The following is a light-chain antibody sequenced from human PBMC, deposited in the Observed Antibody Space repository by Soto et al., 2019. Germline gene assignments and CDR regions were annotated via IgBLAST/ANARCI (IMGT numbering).Light chain of an antibody. CDR2: SAS. CDR3: QQYNNWPRT. Sequence: DIQMTQSPSSLSASVGDSVTITCRASQSIVTYLNWYQQKPGKVPDLLVYSASRLHSGVPSRFSGSGSGTEFTLTISSLQSEDFAVYYCQQYNNWPRTFGQGTKVDIK. CDR1: QSIVTY. J-gene: IGKJ1*01. V-gene: IGKV1-39*01.